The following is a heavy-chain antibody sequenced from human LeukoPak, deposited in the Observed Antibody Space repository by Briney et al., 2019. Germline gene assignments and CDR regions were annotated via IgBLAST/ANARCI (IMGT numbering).Heavy chain of an antibody. V-gene: IGHV3-64*01. CDR1: GFTFSSYA. D-gene: IGHD3-10*01. CDR3: ARSASRGGLYDY. J-gene: IGHJ4*02. Sequence: GCSLRLSCAASGFTFSSYAMHWVRQAPGKVLEYVSAISSNGGSTYYANSVKGRFTISRDNSKNTLYLQMGSLRAEDMAVYYCARSASRGGLYDYWGQGTLVTVSS. CDR2: ISSNGGST.